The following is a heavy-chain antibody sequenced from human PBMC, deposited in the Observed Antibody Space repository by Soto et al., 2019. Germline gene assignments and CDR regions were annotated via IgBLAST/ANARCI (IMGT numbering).Heavy chain of an antibody. CDR1: GFTFSSYS. Sequence: EVQLVESGGGLVKPGGSLRLSCAASGFTFSSYSMNWVRQAPGKGLEWVSSISSSSSYIYYAVSVKGRFTISRDNAKNSLYLQMNSLRAEDTAVYYCARGDTAMVAFDYWGQGTLVTVSS. J-gene: IGHJ4*02. D-gene: IGHD5-18*01. V-gene: IGHV3-21*01. CDR3: ARGDTAMVAFDY. CDR2: ISSSSSYI.